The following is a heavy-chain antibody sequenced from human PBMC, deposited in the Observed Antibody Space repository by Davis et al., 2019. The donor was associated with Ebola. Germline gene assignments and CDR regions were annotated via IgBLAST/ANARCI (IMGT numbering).Heavy chain of an antibody. CDR2: IHYLGNT. V-gene: IGHV4-59*01. CDR3: ARGNYGDYIVLYYYNMDV. D-gene: IGHD4-17*01. J-gene: IGHJ6*02. CDR1: GGSINNYF. Sequence: SETLSLTCTAPGGSINNYFWSWIRQPPGKGLEWIGNIHYLGNTNYNPSLKSRVTMSVDTSKNQFSLKLSSVTAADTAVYYCARGNYGDYIVLYYYNMDVWSQGTTVTVSS.